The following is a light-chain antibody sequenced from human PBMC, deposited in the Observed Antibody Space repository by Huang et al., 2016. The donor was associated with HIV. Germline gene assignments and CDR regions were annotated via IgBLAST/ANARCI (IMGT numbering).Light chain of an antibody. V-gene: IGKV1-33*01. CDR3: QQYDTPRLT. CDR2: DAS. Sequence: DIKMTQSPSSLSASVGDRVTITCQASQDITNFLNWYHQYPGRAPKVLIYDASNLAPGVPSRVSGSGSGTDFTFTISSLQPEDVGTYYCQQYDTPRLTFGGGTKVEIK. CDR1: QDITNF. J-gene: IGKJ4*01.